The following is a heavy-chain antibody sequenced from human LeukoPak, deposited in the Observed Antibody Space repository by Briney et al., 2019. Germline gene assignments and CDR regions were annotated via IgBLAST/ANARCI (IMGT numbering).Heavy chain of an antibody. CDR3: ARISGSGWSIYYFDX. CDR2: IYPGDSDT. D-gene: IGHD6-19*01. Sequence: GESLKISCKGSGYSFSTYWIGWVRQMPGKGLEWMGIIYPGDSDTRYSPPFQGQVTISADKSISTAYLQWSSLKASDTAMYYCARISGSGWSIYYFDXXXQXXXXTVSS. V-gene: IGHV5-51*01. CDR1: GYSFSTYW. J-gene: IGHJ4*02.